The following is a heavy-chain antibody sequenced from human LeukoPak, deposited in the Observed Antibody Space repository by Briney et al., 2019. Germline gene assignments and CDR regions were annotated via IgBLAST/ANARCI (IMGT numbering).Heavy chain of an antibody. J-gene: IGHJ6*02. CDR1: GFTFSSYA. CDR3: AKALLRFLDHYYFGMDV. V-gene: IGHV3-23*01. Sequence: GGSLRLSCAASGFTFSSYAMSWVRQAPGKGLEWVSAVSGSGYSSYYADSVKGRFTISRDNSKNTLYLQMNSLRAEDTAVYYCAKALLRFLDHYYFGMDVWGQGTTVTVSS. D-gene: IGHD3-3*01. CDR2: VSGSGYSS.